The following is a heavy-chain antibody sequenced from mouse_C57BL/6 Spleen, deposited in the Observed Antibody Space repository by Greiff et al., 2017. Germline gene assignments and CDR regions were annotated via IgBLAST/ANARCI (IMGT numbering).Heavy chain of an antibody. V-gene: IGHV1-69*01. Sequence: QVQLQQSGAELVMPGASVKLSCKASGYTFTSYWMHWVKQRPGQGLEWIGEIDPSDSYTNYNQKFKGKSTLTVDKSSSTAYMQLSSLTSEDSAVYDCARSSPYYGSSYGYFDVWGTGTTVTVSS. CDR3: ARSSPYYGSSYGYFDV. D-gene: IGHD1-1*01. CDR1: GYTFTSYW. J-gene: IGHJ1*03. CDR2: IDPSDSYT.